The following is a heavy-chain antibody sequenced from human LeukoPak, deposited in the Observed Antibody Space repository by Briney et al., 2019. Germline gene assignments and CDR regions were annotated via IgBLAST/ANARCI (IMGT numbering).Heavy chain of an antibody. V-gene: IGHV1-69*04. J-gene: IGHJ4*02. CDR3: ARMIVGTAMVTPYYFDY. D-gene: IGHD5-18*01. CDR1: GGTFSSYA. CDR2: ITPILGIA. Sequence: ASVKVSCKASGGTFSSYAISWVRHAPGQGLEWMGRITPILGIANYAQKFQGRVTITADKSTSTAYMELSSLRSEDTAVYYCARMIVGTAMVTPYYFDYWGQGTLVTVSS.